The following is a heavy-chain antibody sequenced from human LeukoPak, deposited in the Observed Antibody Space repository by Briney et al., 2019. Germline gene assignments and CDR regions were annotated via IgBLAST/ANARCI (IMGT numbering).Heavy chain of an antibody. V-gene: IGHV4-38-2*01. Sequence: PSETLSLTCAVSGYSISSGYYGDWIRQPPGKGPEWIGSIYHSGSTYYNPSLKSRVTISVDTSKNQFSLKLSSVTAADTAVYYCARQSSEYNWFDPWGQGTLVTVSS. CDR1: GYSISSGYY. CDR3: ARQSSEYNWFDP. CDR2: IYHSGST. J-gene: IGHJ5*02. D-gene: IGHD3-22*01.